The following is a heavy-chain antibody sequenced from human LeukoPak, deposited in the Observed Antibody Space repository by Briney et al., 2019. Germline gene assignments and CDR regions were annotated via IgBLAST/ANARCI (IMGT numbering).Heavy chain of an antibody. Sequence: ASVKVSCKASGGTFGSYAISWVRQAPGQGLEWMGGIIPIFGTANYAQKFQGRVTITTDESTSTAYMELSSLRSEDTAVYYCASPGGYYDSSGYYDFDYWGQGTLVTVSS. J-gene: IGHJ4*02. CDR2: IIPIFGTA. D-gene: IGHD3-22*01. CDR3: ASPGGYYDSSGYYDFDY. CDR1: GGTFGSYA. V-gene: IGHV1-69*05.